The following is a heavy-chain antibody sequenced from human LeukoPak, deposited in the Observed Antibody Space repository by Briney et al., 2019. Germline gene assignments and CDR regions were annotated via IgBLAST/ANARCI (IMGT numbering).Heavy chain of an antibody. V-gene: IGHV3-23*01. Sequence: GDSLRLSCVASGFTFNIYPMTWVRQSPEKGLEWVSTIGTGGDTYYADSVKGRFTISRDDSKNTLYLQMHSLGAEDTAVYYCAKSRVVDRRGYFDYWGQGTLVTVSS. J-gene: IGHJ4*02. CDR3: AKSRVVDRRGYFDY. CDR1: GFTFNIYP. D-gene: IGHD2-15*01. CDR2: IGTGGDT.